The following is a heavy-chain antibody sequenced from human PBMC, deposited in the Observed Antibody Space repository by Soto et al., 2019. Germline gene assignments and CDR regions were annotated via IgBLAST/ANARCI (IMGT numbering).Heavy chain of an antibody. CDR1: GGSVSNDNFY. CDR3: ARGLTLGQLPSHFDH. Sequence: PSETLSLTCSVSGGSVSNDNFYWSWIRQPPGKGLEWIGYVHSSGITTYNPSLKRRVTISVDTSRNQFSLRLSSVTAADTAVYYCARGLTLGQLPSHFDHWGQGILVTVSS. CDR2: VHSSGIT. J-gene: IGHJ5*02. D-gene: IGHD3-16*01. V-gene: IGHV4-61*01.